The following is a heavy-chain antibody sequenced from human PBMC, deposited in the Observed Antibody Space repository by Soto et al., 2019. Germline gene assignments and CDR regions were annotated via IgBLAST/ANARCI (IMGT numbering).Heavy chain of an antibody. V-gene: IGHV3-11*06. CDR2: ISGSSGYT. D-gene: IGHD3-10*01. CDR3: ARDRGGYGPPDV. Sequence: QVQLVESGGGLVKPGGSLRLSCAASGFTFSDSYMSWIRQAPGKGLQWVAYISGSSGYTGYADSAKGRFTISRDNAKNSLYLQMNSLRAEDTAVYYCARDRGGYGPPDVWGQGTTVTVSS. CDR1: GFTFSDSY. J-gene: IGHJ6*02.